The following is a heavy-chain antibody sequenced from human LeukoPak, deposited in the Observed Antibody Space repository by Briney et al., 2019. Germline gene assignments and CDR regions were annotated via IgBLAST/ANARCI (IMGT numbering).Heavy chain of an antibody. CDR1: GFTFSSYA. J-gene: IGHJ4*02. CDR2: ISGSGGST. V-gene: IGHV3-23*01. CDR3: ARDRTGNFDY. Sequence: GGSLRLSCAASGFTFSSYAMSWVRQAPGKGLEWVSAISGSGGSTYYADSVKGRFTISRDNAKNSLYLQMNSLRAEDTAVYYCARDRTGNFDYWGQGTLVTVSS.